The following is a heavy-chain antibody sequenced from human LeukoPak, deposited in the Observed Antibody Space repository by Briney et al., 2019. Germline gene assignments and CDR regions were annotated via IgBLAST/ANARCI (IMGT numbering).Heavy chain of an antibody. J-gene: IGHJ4*02. Sequence: AXXXXXEWVANINQDGSEKYYVDSMKGRFTVSRDNAKNSLYLQMDSLRAEDTAVYYCARGGTFVSDYWGQGTLVTVSS. D-gene: IGHD1-1*01. V-gene: IGHV3-7*01. CDR2: INQDGSEK. CDR3: ARGGTFVSDY.